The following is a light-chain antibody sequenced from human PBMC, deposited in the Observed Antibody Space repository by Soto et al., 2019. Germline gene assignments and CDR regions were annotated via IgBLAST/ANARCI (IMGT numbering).Light chain of an antibody. J-gene: IGLJ1*01. CDR2: DVS. CDR3: CSYAGSYILV. CDR1: SSDVGGYNY. V-gene: IGLV2-11*01. Sequence: QSALTQPRSVSGSPGQSVTISCTGTSSDVGGYNYVSWYQQHPGKAPKLMIYDVSRRPSGVPDRFSGSKSGNTASLTISGLQAEDEADYYCCSYAGSYILVFRTGTKVTVL.